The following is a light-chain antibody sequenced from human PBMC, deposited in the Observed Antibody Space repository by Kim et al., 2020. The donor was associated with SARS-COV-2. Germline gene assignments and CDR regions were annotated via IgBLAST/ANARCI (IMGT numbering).Light chain of an antibody. V-gene: IGKV1-5*03. J-gene: IGKJ2*01. CDR1: QSIGSW. CDR2: RAS. CDR3: QQYNSYSYS. Sequence: DTQMTQSPSTLSASVGDRVTITCRASQSIGSWLAWYQRKPGKAPRLLIYRASTLESGVPSRFSGSGSGTEFTLTISSLQPDDFATYYCQQYNSYSYSFGQGTKLEI.